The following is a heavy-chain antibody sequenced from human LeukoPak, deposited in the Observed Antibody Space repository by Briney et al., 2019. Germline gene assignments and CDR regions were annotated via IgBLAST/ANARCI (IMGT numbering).Heavy chain of an antibody. J-gene: IGHJ6*02. CDR3: ARDQGTIFDVVNFAMDV. CDR1: GFIFSSYP. D-gene: IGHD3-3*01. V-gene: IGHV3-30*04. Sequence: GGSLRLSCAASGFIFSSYPIHWVRQAPGKGLEWVAIMSRDGTDQRYADSVKGRLTMSRDNSESALYLQMNSLRAEDTAVYYCARDQGTIFDVVNFAMDVWGQGTRVTVSS. CDR2: MSRDGTDQ.